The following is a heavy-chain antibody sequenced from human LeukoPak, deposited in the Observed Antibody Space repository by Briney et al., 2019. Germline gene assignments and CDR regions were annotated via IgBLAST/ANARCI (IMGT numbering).Heavy chain of an antibody. J-gene: IGHJ4*02. CDR2: ISGSDGST. CDR1: GFTCNGYT. CDR3: AKVETSGGANCYALDY. V-gene: IGHV3-23*01. Sequence: GGSLRFSGAAYGFTCNGYTMTWVRHAPDKGLKWVSTISGSDGSTYYADSVKGRFTISRDDSQNTLYLQMNSLSAEDTAVYYCAKVETSGGANCYALDYWGQGTLVTVSS. D-gene: IGHD2-2*01.